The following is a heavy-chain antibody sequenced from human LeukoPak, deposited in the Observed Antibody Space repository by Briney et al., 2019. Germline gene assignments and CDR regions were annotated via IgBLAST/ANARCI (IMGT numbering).Heavy chain of an antibody. CDR3: ARTIGSGPLGHFDY. Sequence: ASVKVSCKASGYTFTGYGISWLRQAPGQGLELMGWISPYNGNTKDAQKFRGRVTMTTDTSTSTAYLEVRTLRSDDTAVYYCARTIGSGPLGHFDYWGQGTLVTVSS. J-gene: IGHJ4*02. D-gene: IGHD3-3*01. CDR1: GYTFTGYG. V-gene: IGHV1-18*01. CDR2: ISPYNGNT.